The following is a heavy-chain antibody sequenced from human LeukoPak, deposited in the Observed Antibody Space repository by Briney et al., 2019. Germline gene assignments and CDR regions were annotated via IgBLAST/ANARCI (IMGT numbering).Heavy chain of an antibody. CDR2: IIPIFGIA. V-gene: IGHV1-69*04. CDR1: GGTFSSYA. Sequence: SVKVSCKASGGTFSSYAISWVRQAPGQGLEWMGRIIPIFGIANYAQKFQGRVTITADKSTSTAYMELSSLRSEDTAVYYCARAGQYCGGDCFYFDYWGQGTLSPSPQ. D-gene: IGHD2-21*02. CDR3: ARAGQYCGGDCFYFDY. J-gene: IGHJ4*02.